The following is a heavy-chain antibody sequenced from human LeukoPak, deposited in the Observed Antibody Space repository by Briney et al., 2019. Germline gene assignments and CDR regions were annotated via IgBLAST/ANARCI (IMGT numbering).Heavy chain of an antibody. CDR3: TKEPYHSGSYYFDY. CDR1: GFTFSSYE. Sequence: GGSLRLSCAASGFTFSSYEMNWVRQAPGKGLEWVSYISSSGSTIYYADSVKGRFTISRDHSKNTLYLQMHSLRAEDTAVYYCTKEPYHSGSYYFDYWGQGTLVTVSS. D-gene: IGHD1-26*01. J-gene: IGHJ4*02. CDR2: ISSSGSTI. V-gene: IGHV3-48*03.